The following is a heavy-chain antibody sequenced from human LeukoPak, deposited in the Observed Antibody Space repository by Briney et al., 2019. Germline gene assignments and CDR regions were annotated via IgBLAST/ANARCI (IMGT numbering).Heavy chain of an antibody. CDR2: IKSKTDGGTT. Sequence: PGGSLRLSCVASGFTFSKAWMSWGRQAPGEGREWVGRIKSKTDGGTTDYAAPVKGRFTISRDDSKNTLYLQMNSLKTEDTALYYCTTDSGWYVWGQGTLVTVSS. D-gene: IGHD6-19*01. CDR1: GFTFSKAW. V-gene: IGHV3-15*01. J-gene: IGHJ4*02. CDR3: TTDSGWYV.